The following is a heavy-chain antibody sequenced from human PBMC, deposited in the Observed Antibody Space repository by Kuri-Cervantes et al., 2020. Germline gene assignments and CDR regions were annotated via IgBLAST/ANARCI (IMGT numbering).Heavy chain of an antibody. CDR3: ARARGYKIEFDH. J-gene: IGHJ4*02. Sequence: ASVKVSCKASGYTFTSYGISWVRQAPGQGLEWMGWISTYNGDTNYAQKLQGRVTMTTDTSTSTAYMELRSLRSDDTAMYYCARARGYKIEFDHWGQGTLVTVSS. CDR2: ISTYNGDT. CDR1: GYTFTSYG. V-gene: IGHV1-18*01. D-gene: IGHD5-18*01.